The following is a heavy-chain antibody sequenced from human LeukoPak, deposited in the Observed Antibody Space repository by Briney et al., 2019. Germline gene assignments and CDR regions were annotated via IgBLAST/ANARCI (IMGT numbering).Heavy chain of an antibody. V-gene: IGHV1-2*02. Sequence: ASVKVSCKAFGYTFTDYYLYWVRQAPGQGLEWMGWINPNSGGTNYAQKFQGRVTMTRDTSINTIYMVLSSLRSDDTAVYYCTRGSTSDYCGQGTLVTVSS. CDR1: GYTFTDYY. CDR2: INPNSGGT. J-gene: IGHJ4*02. CDR3: TRGSTSDY.